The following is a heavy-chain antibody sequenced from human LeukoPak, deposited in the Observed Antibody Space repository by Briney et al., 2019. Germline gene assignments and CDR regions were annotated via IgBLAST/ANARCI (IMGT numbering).Heavy chain of an antibody. D-gene: IGHD1-14*01. Sequence: GVSVKVSCKASGYRVSSFAIIWVRQAPGQGLECLGWIAANNDHTHYALNVQGRVTMTTDTSTDTAYMELRNLRSDDTAVYFCARDKPGWGAFDVWGQGTVVTVSS. CDR3: ARDKPGWGAFDV. V-gene: IGHV1-18*01. CDR1: GYRVSSFA. J-gene: IGHJ3*01. CDR2: IAANNDHT.